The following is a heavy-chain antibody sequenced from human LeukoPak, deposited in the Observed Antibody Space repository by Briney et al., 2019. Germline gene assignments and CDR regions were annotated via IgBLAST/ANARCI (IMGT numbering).Heavy chain of an antibody. CDR3: ARGLDSGYDYPPDY. CDR1: GGSISSSSYY. Sequence: PSETLSLTCTVSGGSISSSSYYWGWIRQPPGKGLEWIGSIYYSGSTYYNPSLKSRVTISVDTSKNQFSLKLSSVTAADTAVYYCARGLDSGYDYPPDYWGQGTLVTVSS. CDR2: IYYSGST. D-gene: IGHD5-12*01. J-gene: IGHJ4*02. V-gene: IGHV4-39*07.